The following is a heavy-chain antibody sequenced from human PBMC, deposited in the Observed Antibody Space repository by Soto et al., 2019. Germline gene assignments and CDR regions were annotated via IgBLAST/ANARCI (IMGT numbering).Heavy chain of an antibody. V-gene: IGHV4-39*01. Sequence: QLQLQESGPGLVKPSETLSLTCNASGGSITSSGSAWGWIRQSPGKGLEWIGTIDYSGNIYYIPSHKSRITISVDTSKNQITLKLSSVTAADTAVYYCARHIHNQGFEYYFDSWGEGTLVTVSS. J-gene: IGHJ4*02. CDR3: ARHIHNQGFEYYFDS. CDR2: IDYSGNI. D-gene: IGHD1-1*01. CDR1: GGSITSSGSA.